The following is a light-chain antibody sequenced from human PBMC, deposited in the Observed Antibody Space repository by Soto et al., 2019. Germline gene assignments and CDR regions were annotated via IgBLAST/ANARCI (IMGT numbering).Light chain of an antibody. J-gene: IGKJ4*01. CDR1: QSVSSY. CDR2: DAS. CDR3: QQRSNWPLT. Sequence: ILLTQSPATLSLSQEERATLSCRASQSVSSYLAWYQQKPGQAPRLLIYDASNRATGIPARFSGSGSGTDFTLTICSLEPEDFAVYYCQQRSNWPLTFGGGPKVDIK. V-gene: IGKV3-11*01.